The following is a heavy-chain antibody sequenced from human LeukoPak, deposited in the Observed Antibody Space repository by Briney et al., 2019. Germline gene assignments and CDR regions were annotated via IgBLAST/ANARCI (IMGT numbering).Heavy chain of an antibody. J-gene: IGHJ6*03. Sequence: SQTLSLTCTVSGGSISSGSCYWSWIRQPAGKGLEWIGRIYTSGSTNYNPSLKSRVTISVDTSKNQFSLKLSSVTAADTAVYYCARSTVGYYYYYMDVWGKGTTVTVSS. D-gene: IGHD4-17*01. CDR1: GGSISSGSCY. CDR2: IYTSGST. CDR3: ARSTVGYYYYYMDV. V-gene: IGHV4-61*02.